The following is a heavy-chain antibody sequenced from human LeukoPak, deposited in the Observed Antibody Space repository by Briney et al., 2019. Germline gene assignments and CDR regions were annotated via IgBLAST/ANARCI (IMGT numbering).Heavy chain of an antibody. CDR3: AKEMRWLQTKNWFDP. CDR1: GFTFSSYG. D-gene: IGHD5-24*01. J-gene: IGHJ5*02. V-gene: IGHV3-30*18. CDR2: ISEDGSNK. Sequence: GRSLRLSCAAAGFTFSSYGMHWVRQAPGKGREWGAVISEDGSNKYYADSVKGRFTTSRDNSKNTLYLQMNSLRAEDTAVYYCAKEMRWLQTKNWFDPWGQGTLVTVSS.